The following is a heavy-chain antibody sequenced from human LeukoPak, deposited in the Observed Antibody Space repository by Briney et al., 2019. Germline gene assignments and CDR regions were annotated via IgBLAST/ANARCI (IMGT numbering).Heavy chain of an antibody. V-gene: IGHV4-34*01. CDR1: GGAFSGRY. D-gene: IGHD3-16*01. CDR2: INHSGRT. J-gene: IGHJ4*02. Sequence: SETLSLTCAVYGGAFSGRYWSWIRQPPGKGLEWIGEINHSGRTNYNPSLKSRVTISVDTSKNQFSLKLSSLTAADTAVYYCARDPKWAFGGLNGGDFDYWGQGILVTVSS. CDR3: ARDPKWAFGGLNGGDFDY.